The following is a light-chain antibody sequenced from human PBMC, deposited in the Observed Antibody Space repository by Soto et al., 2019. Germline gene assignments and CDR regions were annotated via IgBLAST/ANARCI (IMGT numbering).Light chain of an antibody. CDR2: GTS. CDR3: QQYGSWT. CDR1: QT. V-gene: IGKV3-20*01. J-gene: IGKJ1*01. Sequence: EIVLSQYPGTLSVSPGERATLSCRASQTIAWYQQKPGQAPSLLIYGTSSRATGIPDRFSGSGSGTDFTLTISRLEPEDSAIYYCQQYGSWTFGQGTKVEIK.